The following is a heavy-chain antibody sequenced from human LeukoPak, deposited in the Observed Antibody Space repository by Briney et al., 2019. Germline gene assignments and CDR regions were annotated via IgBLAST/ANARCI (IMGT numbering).Heavy chain of an antibody. V-gene: IGHV4-31*03. Sequence: PSETLSLTCTVSGGSISSGGYYWSWIRQHPGKGLEWIGYSYYSGSTYYNPSLKSRVTISVDTSKNQFSLKLSSVTAADTAVYYCARDVGRISDYWGQGTLVTVSS. D-gene: IGHD2-15*01. CDR3: ARDVGRISDY. CDR1: GGSISSGGYY. CDR2: SYYSGST. J-gene: IGHJ4*02.